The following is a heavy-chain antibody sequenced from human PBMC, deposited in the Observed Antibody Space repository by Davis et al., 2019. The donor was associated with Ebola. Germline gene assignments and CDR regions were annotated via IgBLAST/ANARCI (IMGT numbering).Heavy chain of an antibody. J-gene: IGHJ5*02. V-gene: IGHV3-33*01. Sequence: LKITCAASGFTFSSYGMHWVRQAPGKGLEWVAVIWYDGSNKYYADSVKGRFTISRDNSKNTLYLQMNSLRAEDTAVYYCARDLTYSDFWSGYYGWFDPWGQGTLVTVSS. D-gene: IGHD3-3*01. CDR1: GFTFSSYG. CDR2: IWYDGSNK. CDR3: ARDLTYSDFWSGYYGWFDP.